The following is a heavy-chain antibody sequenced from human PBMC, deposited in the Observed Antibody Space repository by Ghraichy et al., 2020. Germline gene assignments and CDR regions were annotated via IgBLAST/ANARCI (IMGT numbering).Heavy chain of an antibody. CDR3: ASSYYDYVWGSYRFDY. Sequence: SETLSLTCTVSGGSISSSSYYWGWIRQPPGKGLEWIGSIYYSGSTYYNPSLKSRVTISVDTSKNQFSLKLSSLTAADTAVYYCASSYYDYVWGSYRFDYWGQGTLVTVSS. CDR1: GGSISSSSYY. V-gene: IGHV4-39*01. CDR2: IYYSGST. D-gene: IGHD3-16*02. J-gene: IGHJ4*02.